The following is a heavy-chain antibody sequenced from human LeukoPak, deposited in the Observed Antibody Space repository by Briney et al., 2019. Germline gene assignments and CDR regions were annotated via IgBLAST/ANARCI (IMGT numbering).Heavy chain of an antibody. CDR1: GYTFGSYY. V-gene: IGHV1-2*02. D-gene: IGHD6-19*01. Sequence: GASVKVSCKASGYTFGSYYMYWVRQAPGQGLEWMGWIRPNSGGTNYTQKFQGRVTMTRNTSTSTAYMELSSLRSEDTAVYYCARVEGAQYSSGWLNWFDPWGQGTLVTVSS. CDR3: ARVEGAQYSSGWLNWFDP. J-gene: IGHJ5*02. CDR2: IRPNSGGT.